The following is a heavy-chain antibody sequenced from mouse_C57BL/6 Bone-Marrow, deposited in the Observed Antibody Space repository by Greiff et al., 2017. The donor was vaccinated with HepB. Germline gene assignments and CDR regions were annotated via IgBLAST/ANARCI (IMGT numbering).Heavy chain of an antibody. Sequence: VQLKESGPELVKPGASVKISCKASGYSFTGYYMNWVKQSPEKSLEWIGEINPSTGGTTYNQKFKAKATLTVDKSSSTAYMQLKSLTSEDSAVYYCARDGNLYYFDYWGQGTTRTVSS. CDR3: ARDGNLYYFDY. CDR2: INPSTGGT. V-gene: IGHV1-42*01. D-gene: IGHD2-1*01. J-gene: IGHJ2*01. CDR1: GYSFTGYY.